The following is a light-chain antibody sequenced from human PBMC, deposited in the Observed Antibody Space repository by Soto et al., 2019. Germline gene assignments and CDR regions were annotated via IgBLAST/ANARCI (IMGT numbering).Light chain of an antibody. Sequence: QSGLTQPPSASGTPGQRVTISCSGSSSNIGSNAVTWYQQLPGTAPKLLIYTFAQRPSEVPDRFSGSKSGTSASLAISGLQSEDEADYYCASWDVSLNAWVFGGGTKVTVL. CDR1: SSNIGSNA. J-gene: IGLJ3*02. V-gene: IGLV1-44*01. CDR2: TFA. CDR3: ASWDVSLNAWV.